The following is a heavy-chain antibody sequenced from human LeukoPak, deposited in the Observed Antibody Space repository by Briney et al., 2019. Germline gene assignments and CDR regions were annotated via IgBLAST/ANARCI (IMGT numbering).Heavy chain of an antibody. V-gene: IGHV3-30*01. J-gene: IGHJ4*02. CDR1: GFTFSSFA. CDR2: ISDDGSNK. Sequence: PGGSLRLSCAASGFTFSSFAMHWVRQAPGKGLEWVAVISDDGSNKRYADSLKDRFTISRDNSKNTLYLQMNSLRGEDTAVYYCSREGEDDFWSAFDYWGQGTLVTVSS. D-gene: IGHD3-3*01. CDR3: SREGEDDFWSAFDY.